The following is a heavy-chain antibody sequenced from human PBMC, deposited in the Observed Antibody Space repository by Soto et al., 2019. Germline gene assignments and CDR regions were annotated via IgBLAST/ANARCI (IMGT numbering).Heavy chain of an antibody. CDR1: GFSLSTSGVG. Sequence: SGPTLVNPTQTLTLTCTFSGFSLSTSGVGVGWIRQPPGKALEWLALIYWDDDKRYSPSLKSRLTITKDTSKNQVVLTMTNMDPVDTATYYCARTQARSQIEDSSGYYYHNWGQGTLVTVSS. D-gene: IGHD3-22*01. V-gene: IGHV2-5*02. CDR3: ARTQARSQIEDSSGYYYHN. J-gene: IGHJ4*02. CDR2: IYWDDDK.